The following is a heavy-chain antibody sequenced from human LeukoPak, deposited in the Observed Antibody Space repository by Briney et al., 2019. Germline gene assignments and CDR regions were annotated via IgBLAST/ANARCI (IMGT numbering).Heavy chain of an antibody. CDR1: GYTFTSYG. Sequence: ASVKVSCKASGYTFTSYGISWVRQAPGQGLEWMGWISAYNGNTNYAQKLQGRVTMTTDTSTSTAYMELRSLRSDDTAVYYCARDSHYGSSGPLPGYWGQGTLVTVSS. J-gene: IGHJ4*02. V-gene: IGHV1-18*01. D-gene: IGHD3-22*01. CDR2: ISAYNGNT. CDR3: ARDSHYGSSGPLPGY.